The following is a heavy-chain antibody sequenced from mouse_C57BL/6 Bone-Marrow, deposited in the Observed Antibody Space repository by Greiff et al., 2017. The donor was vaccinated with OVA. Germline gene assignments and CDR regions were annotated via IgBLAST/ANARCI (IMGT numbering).Heavy chain of an antibody. CDR1: GYTFTSYG. J-gene: IGHJ1*03. D-gene: IGHD1-1*01. V-gene: IGHV1-58*01. Sequence: EVKLMESGAELVRPGSSVKMSCKTSGYTFTSYGINWVKQRPGQGLEWIGYIYIGNGYTEYNEKFKGKATLTSDTSSSTAYMQLSSLTSEDSAIYFCAGPYYGSSYWYFDVWGTGTTVTVSS. CDR3: AGPYYGSSYWYFDV. CDR2: IYIGNGYT.